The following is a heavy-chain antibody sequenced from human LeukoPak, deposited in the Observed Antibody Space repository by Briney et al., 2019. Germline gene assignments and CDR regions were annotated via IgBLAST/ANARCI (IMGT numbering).Heavy chain of an antibody. CDR3: AKDWTTWGEYYFDY. J-gene: IGHJ4*02. CDR1: GFTFSRHG. Sequence: PGVSLRLSCAPSGFTFSRHGMHWVRQAPGKGLEWVAIISYDGSNKYYADSGKGRFTISRDNSTNTLYLQMNSLRAEDTAVYYCAKDWTTWGEYYFDYWGQGTLVTVSS. D-gene: IGHD3/OR15-3a*01. CDR2: ISYDGSNK. V-gene: IGHV3-30*18.